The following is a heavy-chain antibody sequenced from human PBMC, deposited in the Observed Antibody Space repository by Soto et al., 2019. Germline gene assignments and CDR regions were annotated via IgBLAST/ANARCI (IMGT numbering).Heavy chain of an antibody. J-gene: IGHJ5*02. D-gene: IGHD3-10*01. CDR2: ISGSGGST. CDR1: GFTFSSYA. V-gene: IGHV3-23*01. Sequence: GGSLRLSCAASGFTFSSYAMSWVRQAPGKGLEWVSAISGSGGSTYYADSVKGRFTVSRDNSKNTLYLQMNSLRAEDTAVYYCATMGREYNWFDPWGQGTLVTVSS. CDR3: ATMGREYNWFDP.